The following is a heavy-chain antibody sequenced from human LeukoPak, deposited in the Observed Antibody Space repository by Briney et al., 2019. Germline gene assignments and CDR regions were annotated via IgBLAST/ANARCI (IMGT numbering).Heavy chain of an antibody. CDR2: INPSGGST. CDR3: ASGRKGLRAEQYYFDY. J-gene: IGHJ4*02. V-gene: IGHV1-69*11. CDR1: GGTFSSYA. Sequence: SVKVSCKASGGTFSSYAISWVRQAPGQGLEWMGIINPSGGSTNYAQKFQGRVTITADESTSTAYMELSSLRSEDTAVYYCASGRKGLRAEQYYFDYWGQGTLVTVSS. D-gene: IGHD5-12*01.